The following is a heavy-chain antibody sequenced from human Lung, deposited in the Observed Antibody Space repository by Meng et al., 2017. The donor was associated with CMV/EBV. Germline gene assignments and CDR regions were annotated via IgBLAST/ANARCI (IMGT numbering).Heavy chain of an antibody. CDR2: INPSGST. V-gene: IGHV4-34*01. CDR1: GGSFSGYY. Sequence: SQTLXLTXAVYGGSFSGYYWSWIRQPPGKGLEWIGEINPSGSTNYNPSLKSRVTISVDTSKNQFSLRLSSVTAADTALYYCARGILPQRGSTVPTPDYWGQGXLVTVSS. CDR3: ARGILPQRGSTVPTPDY. J-gene: IGHJ4*02. D-gene: IGHD4-11*01.